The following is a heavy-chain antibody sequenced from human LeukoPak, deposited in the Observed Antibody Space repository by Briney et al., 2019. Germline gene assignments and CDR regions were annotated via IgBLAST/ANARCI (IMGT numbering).Heavy chain of an antibody. V-gene: IGHV4-34*01. D-gene: IGHD3-3*01. J-gene: IGHJ1*01. CDR2: INHSGST. CDR1: GGSFSGYY. Sequence: SETLSLTCAVYGGSFSGYYWSWIRQPPGKGLEWIGEINHSGSTNYNPSLKSRVTVSVDTSKNQFSLKLSSVTAADTAVYYCASGRRNDFWSGFRGSRGAEYSQHWGQGTLVTVSS. CDR3: ASGRRNDFWSGFRGSRGAEYSQH.